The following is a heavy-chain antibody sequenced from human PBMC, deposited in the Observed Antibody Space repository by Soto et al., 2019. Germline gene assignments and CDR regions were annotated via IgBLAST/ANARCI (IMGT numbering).Heavy chain of an antibody. J-gene: IGHJ5*02. V-gene: IGHV3-74*01. CDR2: IKPDGTYT. D-gene: IGHD3-22*01. Sequence: EVQLVESGGGLVQPGGSLRLSCAASGFTFSSSWMHWVRQSPGGGLVWVSRIKPDGTYTTYADSVKGRFTISRDNAQHPLSLQMNALTAEDTAVYYCAGGGSGYYNLWGQGTLVTVSS. CDR3: AGGGSGYYNL. CDR1: GFTFSSSW.